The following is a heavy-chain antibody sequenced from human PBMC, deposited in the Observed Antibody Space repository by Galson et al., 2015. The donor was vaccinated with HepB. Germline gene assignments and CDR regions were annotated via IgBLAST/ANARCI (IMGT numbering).Heavy chain of an antibody. CDR1: GGSISSGVYS. CDR3: ARGGNYDSTGDQLDY. CDR2: IYHSGST. D-gene: IGHD3-22*01. V-gene: IGHV4-30-2*01. Sequence: LSLTCAVSGGSISSGVYSWNWIRQPPGKGLEWIGYIYHSGSTYYNASLKSRVTISVDRSKNQFSLKLTSVTAADTAVYYCARGGNYDSTGDQLDYWGQGTLVTVSS. J-gene: IGHJ4*02.